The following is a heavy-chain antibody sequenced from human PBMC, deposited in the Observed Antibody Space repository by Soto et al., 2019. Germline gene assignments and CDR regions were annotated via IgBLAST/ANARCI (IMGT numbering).Heavy chain of an antibody. CDR2: ISAYNGNT. CDR1: GYTFTSYG. J-gene: IGHJ4*02. Sequence: QVQLVQSGAEVKKPGASVKVSCKASGYTFTSYGISWVRQAPGQGLEWMGWISAYNGNTNYAQKLQGRVTMTTDTSTSTAYMELRSLRSDDTAVYYCARDHYYDSSGWGIYYFDYWGQGTLVTVSS. D-gene: IGHD3-22*01. V-gene: IGHV1-18*04. CDR3: ARDHYYDSSGWGIYYFDY.